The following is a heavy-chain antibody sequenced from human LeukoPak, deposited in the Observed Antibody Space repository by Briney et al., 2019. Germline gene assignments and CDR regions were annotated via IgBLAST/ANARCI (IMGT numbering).Heavy chain of an antibody. Sequence: PVRSLRLSCAASGFTFSSYGMHWVRQAPGKGLVWVAVIRYDGSNKYYADSVKGRFTISRDNSKNTLYLQMNSLRAEDTAVYYCAKEAHGYYDFWSGYPDPDWFDPWGQGTLVTVSS. CDR1: GFTFSSYG. CDR2: IRYDGSNK. J-gene: IGHJ5*02. CDR3: AKEAHGYYDFWSGYPDPDWFDP. V-gene: IGHV3-33*06. D-gene: IGHD3-3*01.